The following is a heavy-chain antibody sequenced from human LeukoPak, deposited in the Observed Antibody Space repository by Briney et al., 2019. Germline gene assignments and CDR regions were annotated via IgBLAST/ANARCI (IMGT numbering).Heavy chain of an antibody. CDR3: ARGPITMVRGVIITVGVAWFDP. D-gene: IGHD3-10*01. Sequence: ASAKVSCKASGYTFTSYYMHWVRQAPGQGLEWMGIVNPSGGSTSYAQKFQGRVTMTRDTSTSTVYMELSSLRSEDTAVYYCARGPITMVRGVIITVGVAWFDPWGQGTLVTVSS. J-gene: IGHJ5*02. V-gene: IGHV1-46*01. CDR2: VNPSGGST. CDR1: GYTFTSYY.